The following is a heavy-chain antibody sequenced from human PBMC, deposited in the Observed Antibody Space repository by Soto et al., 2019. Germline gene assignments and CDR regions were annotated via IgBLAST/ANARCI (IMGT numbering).Heavy chain of an antibody. J-gene: IGHJ4*02. Sequence: ASVKVSCKASGYTFTTYAMHWVRQAPGQGLEWMGWINAGNGNTKYSQKLQGRVTITRDTSASTAYMELSSLRSEDTAVYYCARGVLYNFWSPYYNYFDYWGQGALVTVSS. CDR1: GYTFTTYA. CDR3: ARGVLYNFWSPYYNYFDY. D-gene: IGHD3-3*01. V-gene: IGHV1-3*01. CDR2: INAGNGNT.